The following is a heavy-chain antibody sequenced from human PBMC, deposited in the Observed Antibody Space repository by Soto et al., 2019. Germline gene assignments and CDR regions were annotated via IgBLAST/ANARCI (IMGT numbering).Heavy chain of an antibody. V-gene: IGHV3-23*01. J-gene: IGHJ4*02. CDR3: TKGGHASFYDF. CDR2: ISGNGGET. CDR1: GLIFSNYA. D-gene: IGHD3-3*01. Sequence: VGSLRLSCAASGLIFSNYAMTWVRQAPGKGLEWVSTISGNGGETFYADSVEGRFTISRGNSENTVYLQMNRLRAEVTAVYYCTKGGHASFYDFWGQGTLVTVSS.